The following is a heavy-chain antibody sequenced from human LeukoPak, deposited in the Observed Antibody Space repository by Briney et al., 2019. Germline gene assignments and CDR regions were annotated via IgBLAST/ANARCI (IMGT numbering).Heavy chain of an antibody. Sequence: GGSLRLSCAASGFTFSSHSMNWVRQAPGKGLEWVGFIRNKTYGGTTDYAASVKGRFTISRDDSKSIAYLQMNSLKTEDTAVYYYTVGASHSWGQGTLVTVSS. V-gene: IGHV3-49*04. CDR1: GFTFSSHS. J-gene: IGHJ4*02. CDR2: IRNKTYGGTT. CDR3: TVGASHS. D-gene: IGHD1-26*01.